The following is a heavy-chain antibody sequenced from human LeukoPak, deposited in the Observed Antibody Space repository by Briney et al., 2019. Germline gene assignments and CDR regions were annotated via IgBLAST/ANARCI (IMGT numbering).Heavy chain of an antibody. CDR3: ARSTGGMVSVYYFDY. V-gene: IGHV1-2*02. Sequence: ASVKVSCKASGYTFTDYYMHWVRQAPGQGLEWMGWINPKSGGTSYAQKFQGRVTMTRDTSISTAYMELSRLTSDDTAVYYCARSTGGMVSVYYFDYWGQGTLVTVSS. CDR1: GYTFTDYY. J-gene: IGHJ4*02. D-gene: IGHD5-18*01. CDR2: INPKSGGT.